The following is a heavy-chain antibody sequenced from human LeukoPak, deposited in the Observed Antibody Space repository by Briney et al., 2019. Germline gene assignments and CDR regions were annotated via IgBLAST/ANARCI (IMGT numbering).Heavy chain of an antibody. CDR2: ISSSSSYI. Sequence: GGSLRLSCAASGFTFSSYSMNWVRQAPGKGLEWVSSISSSSSYIYYADSVKGRFTISRDNAKNSLYLQMNSLRAEDTAVYYCARPPNRYCSSTSCQRDYWGQGTLVTVSS. V-gene: IGHV3-21*01. J-gene: IGHJ4*02. CDR1: GFTFSSYS. CDR3: ARPPNRYCSSTSCQRDY. D-gene: IGHD2-2*01.